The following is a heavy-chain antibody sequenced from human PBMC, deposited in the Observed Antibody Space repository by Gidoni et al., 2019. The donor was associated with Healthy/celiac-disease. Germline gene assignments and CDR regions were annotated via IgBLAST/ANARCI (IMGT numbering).Heavy chain of an antibody. D-gene: IGHD4-17*01. CDR3: ARDGGMTTVTNGGLDI. Sequence: QVPLVESGAEVKKPGASVKVSCKASGYTFTGYYMHWVRQAPGQGLEWRGWINPNSGGTNYAQKFQGWVTMTRDTSISTAYMELSRLRSDDTAVYYCARDGGMTTVTNGGLDIWGQGTMVTVSS. J-gene: IGHJ3*02. CDR2: INPNSGGT. CDR1: GYTFTGYY. V-gene: IGHV1-2*04.